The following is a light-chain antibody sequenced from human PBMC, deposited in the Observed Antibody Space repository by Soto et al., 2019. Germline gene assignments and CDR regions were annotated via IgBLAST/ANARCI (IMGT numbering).Light chain of an antibody. CDR3: QQYNYLPLT. Sequence: VALSLNTEERATLSCRARQSVSSNLAWYQQKPGQAPSLLIYGAFTRATGIPARFSGTGSGTEFTLTISSLQSEDFALYYCQQYNYLPLTFGQGA. CDR2: GAF. CDR1: QSVSSN. J-gene: IGKJ1*01. V-gene: IGKV3-15*01.